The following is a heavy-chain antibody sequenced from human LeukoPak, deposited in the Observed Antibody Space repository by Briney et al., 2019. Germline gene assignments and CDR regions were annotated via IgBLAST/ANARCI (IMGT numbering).Heavy chain of an antibody. CDR1: GYTFTGYY. Sequence: ASVKASCKASGYTFTGYYMHWVRQAPGQGLEWMGWINPNSGGTNYAQKFQGWVTMTRDTSISTAYMELSRLRSDDTAVYYCARIAVADQWDYWGQGTLVTVSS. CDR3: ARIAVADQWDY. J-gene: IGHJ4*02. V-gene: IGHV1-2*04. D-gene: IGHD6-19*01. CDR2: INPNSGGT.